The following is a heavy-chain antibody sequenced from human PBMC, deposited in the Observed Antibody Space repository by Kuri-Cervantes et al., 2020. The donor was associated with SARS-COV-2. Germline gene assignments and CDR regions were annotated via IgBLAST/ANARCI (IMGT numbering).Heavy chain of an antibody. V-gene: IGHV4-34*01. D-gene: IGHD6-6*01. CDR1: GGSFSDYA. Sequence: ESLKISCAVYGGSFSDYAWTWIRQTPEKGLEWGGQINHGGSNSYNPSLKSRVTISVDTSKKQFSLKLTSVTVADTAVYYCARGSSGYWGQGTLVTVSS. J-gene: IGHJ4*02. CDR2: INHGGSN. CDR3: ARGSSGY.